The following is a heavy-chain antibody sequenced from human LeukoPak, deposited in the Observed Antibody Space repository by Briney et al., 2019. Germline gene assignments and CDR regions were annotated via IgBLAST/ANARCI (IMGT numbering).Heavy chain of an antibody. CDR3: ARRSSSEYYFDY. Sequence: PSETLSLTCTVSGGPISSYYWSWIRQPPGKGLEWIGYIHFSGSTNYNPSLKSRVTMSVGTSKNQFSLKLSSVTAADTAVYYCARRSSSEYYFDYWGQGTLVTVSS. CDR2: IHFSGST. V-gene: IGHV4-59*08. J-gene: IGHJ4*02. CDR1: GGPISSYY. D-gene: IGHD6-6*01.